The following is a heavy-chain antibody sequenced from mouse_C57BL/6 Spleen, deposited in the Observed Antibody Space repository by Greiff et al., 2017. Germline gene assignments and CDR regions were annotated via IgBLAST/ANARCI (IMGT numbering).Heavy chain of an antibody. J-gene: IGHJ1*03. Sequence: QVQLQQPGAELVKPGASVKLSCKASGYTFTSYWMHWVKQRPGQGLEWIGMIHPNSGSTNYNEKFKSKATLTVAKSSSTAYMQLSSLTSENSAVYYGARDCGEWYFDVWGTGTTVTVSS. CDR1: GYTFTSYW. CDR2: IHPNSGST. V-gene: IGHV1-64*01. CDR3: ARDCGEWYFDV.